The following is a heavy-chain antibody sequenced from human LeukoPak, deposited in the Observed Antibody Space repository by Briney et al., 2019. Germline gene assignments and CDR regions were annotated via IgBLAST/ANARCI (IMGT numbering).Heavy chain of an antibody. CDR3: ARGSTPSYYYDSSGHFDY. CDR2: TNPSGGST. D-gene: IGHD3-22*01. V-gene: IGHV1-46*01. Sequence: ASVKVSCKASGYTFTSYYIHWVRQAPGQGLEWMGITNPSGGSTSYAQKFQGRVTMTRDTSTSTVYMELSSLRSEDTAVYYCARGSTPSYYYDSSGHFDYWGQGTLVTVSS. J-gene: IGHJ4*02. CDR1: GYTFTSYY.